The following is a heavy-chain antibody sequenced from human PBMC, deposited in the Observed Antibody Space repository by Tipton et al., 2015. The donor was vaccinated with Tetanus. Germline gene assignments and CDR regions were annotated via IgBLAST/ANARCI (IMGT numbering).Heavy chain of an antibody. Sequence: SLRLSCAASGFTFSDYSMTWVRQAPGKGLEWVSFISSSSTFIYYADSVKGRFTISRDNAANSMYVQMNSLRAEDTAVYYCARLNGGWLNYYYYGMDVWGQGTTVTVSS. D-gene: IGHD4-23*01. J-gene: IGHJ6*02. CDR2: ISSSSTFI. CDR1: GFTFSDYS. CDR3: ARLNGGWLNYYYYGMDV. V-gene: IGHV3-21*01.